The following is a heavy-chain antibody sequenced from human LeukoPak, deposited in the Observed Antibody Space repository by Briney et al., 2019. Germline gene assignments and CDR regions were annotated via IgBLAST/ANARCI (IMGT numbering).Heavy chain of an antibody. V-gene: IGHV3-11*01. Sequence: GGSPRPSCADSGFTFGYYYMSLIRQAPGRWREWVSYISSSGSTIYCADSVKGRFTISRDNAKNSLYLQMNSRRSEDTAVYCCARVPPDYWGQGTLVTVSS. CDR1: GFTFGYYY. CDR3: ARVPPDY. J-gene: IGHJ4*02. CDR2: ISSSGSTI.